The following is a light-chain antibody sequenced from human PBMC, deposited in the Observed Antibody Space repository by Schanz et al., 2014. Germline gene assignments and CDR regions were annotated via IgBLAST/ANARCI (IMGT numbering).Light chain of an antibody. J-gene: IGLJ1*01. CDR1: SSDVGGHDY. CDR2: QVT. Sequence: QSALTQPPSASGAPGQSVTISCTGTSSDVGGHDYVSWYQHHPGKAPKVMIYQVTKRPSGVPDRFSGSKSGNTASLTISGLQAEDEADYYCSSYTRSAIFVFGTGTKLTVL. CDR3: SSYTRSAIFV. V-gene: IGLV2-8*01.